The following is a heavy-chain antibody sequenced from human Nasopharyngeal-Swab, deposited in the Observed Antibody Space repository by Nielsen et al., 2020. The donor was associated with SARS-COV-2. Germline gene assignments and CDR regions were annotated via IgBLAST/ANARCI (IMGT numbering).Heavy chain of an antibody. CDR1: GFTFSSYG. V-gene: IGHV3-30*02. CDR3: TKARSSSNYYCGMDV. D-gene: IGHD6-6*01. Sequence: GGSLRLSCAASGFTFSSYGLQWVRQAPGKGLEWLAFIWYEGSNKYYADSVKGRFTISRDNSKNILYLEMNSLRAEDTAIYYCTKARSSSNYYCGMDVWGPGTTVTVSS. J-gene: IGHJ6*02. CDR2: IWYEGSNK.